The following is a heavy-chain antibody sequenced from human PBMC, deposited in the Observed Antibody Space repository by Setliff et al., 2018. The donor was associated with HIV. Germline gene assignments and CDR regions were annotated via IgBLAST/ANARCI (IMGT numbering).Heavy chain of an antibody. Sequence: ASVKVSCKTSGYTFSDYDVAWVRQAPGQGLEWMGWISGYSGHTSYAQNFQGRVTMTTDTSTNTAYLELRGLRSDDTAIYYCAREHGTSWPYFGFWGQGTLVTVSS. CDR2: ISGYSGHT. V-gene: IGHV1-18*01. J-gene: IGHJ4*02. CDR3: AREHGTSWPYFGF. CDR1: GYTFSDYD.